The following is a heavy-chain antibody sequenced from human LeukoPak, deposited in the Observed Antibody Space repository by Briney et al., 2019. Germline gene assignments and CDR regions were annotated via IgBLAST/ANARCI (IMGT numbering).Heavy chain of an antibody. CDR1: GYTFTSYY. D-gene: IGHD3-22*01. J-gene: IGHJ4*02. Sequence: GASVKVSCKASGYTFTSYYMHWVRQAPGQGLEWMGIINPSGGSTSYAQKFQGRVTMTRDTSTSTVYMELSSLRSEDPPVYSCASPNYYDSSGPLLSLFYWGQGTLVTVSS. CDR2: INPSGGST. CDR3: ASPNYYDSSGPLLSLFY. V-gene: IGHV1-46*01.